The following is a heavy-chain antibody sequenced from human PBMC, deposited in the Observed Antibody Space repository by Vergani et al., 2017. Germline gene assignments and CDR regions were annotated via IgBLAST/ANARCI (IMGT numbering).Heavy chain of an antibody. CDR1: GFTFSSYA. D-gene: IGHD2/OR15-2a*01. CDR3: ARDVVRDIVIVTPGY. V-gene: IGHV3-30*04. Sequence: VQLLESGGGLVQPGGSLRLSCAASGFTFSSYAMSWVRQAPGKGLEWVAVISSDGRNKYYADSVKGRITISRDNSKNTLYLQMNSLRAEDTAVYYCARDVVRDIVIVTPGYWGQGTLVTVSS. CDR2: ISSDGRNK. J-gene: IGHJ4*02.